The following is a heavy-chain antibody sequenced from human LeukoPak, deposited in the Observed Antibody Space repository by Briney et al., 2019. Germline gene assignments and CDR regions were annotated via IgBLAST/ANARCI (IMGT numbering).Heavy chain of an antibody. J-gene: IGHJ5*02. Sequence: SETLSLTCTVSGGSISSGGYYWSWIRQHPGKGLEWIGYIYYGGSTYYNPSLKSRVTISVDTSKNQFSLKLSSVTAADTAVYYCARATVTMSFDPWGQGTLVTVSS. CDR2: IYYGGST. V-gene: IGHV4-31*03. D-gene: IGHD4-11*01. CDR1: GGSISSGGYY. CDR3: ARATVTMSFDP.